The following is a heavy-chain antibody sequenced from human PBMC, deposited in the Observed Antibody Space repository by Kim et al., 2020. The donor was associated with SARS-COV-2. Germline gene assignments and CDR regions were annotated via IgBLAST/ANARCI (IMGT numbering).Heavy chain of an antibody. CDR1: GGSISSSSYY. Sequence: SETLSLTCTVSGGSISSSSYYWGWIRQPPGKGLEWIGSIYYSGSTYYNPSLKSRVTISVDTSKNQFSLKLSSVTAADTAVYYCARADYDSSGYYYLGYFDYWGQGTLVTVSS. V-gene: IGHV4-39*01. D-gene: IGHD3-22*01. J-gene: IGHJ4*02. CDR3: ARADYDSSGYYYLGYFDY. CDR2: IYYSGST.